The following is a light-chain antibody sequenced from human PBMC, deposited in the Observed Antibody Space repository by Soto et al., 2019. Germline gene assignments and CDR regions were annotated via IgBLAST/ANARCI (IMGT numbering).Light chain of an antibody. Sequence: QSVLTQPASVSGSPGQSITISCTGTSSDVGSYNLVSWYQQLPGQAPKFLIYEGGKRPSGVSNRFSDSNSGNTASLTISGLQAEDEAEYYCCSYTGTTTYVFGTGTHLTVL. J-gene: IGLJ1*01. CDR2: EGG. CDR1: SSDVGSYNL. V-gene: IGLV2-23*01. CDR3: CSYTGTTTYV.